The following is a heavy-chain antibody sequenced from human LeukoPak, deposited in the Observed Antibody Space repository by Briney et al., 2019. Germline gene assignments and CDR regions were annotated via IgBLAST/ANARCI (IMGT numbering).Heavy chain of an antibody. CDR1: GFTFSSYT. CDR3: TTRLQHHFDY. V-gene: IGHV3-23*01. D-gene: IGHD2-15*01. J-gene: IGHJ4*02. CDR2: ISDPDSGSQT. Sequence: GGSLRLSCAASGFTFSSYTMNWVRQALGQGLEWVSTISDPDSGSQTHYADSVKGRFTISRDDPQNTVYLQMDRLRAEDTAVYYCTTRLQHHFDYWGQGTQVTASS.